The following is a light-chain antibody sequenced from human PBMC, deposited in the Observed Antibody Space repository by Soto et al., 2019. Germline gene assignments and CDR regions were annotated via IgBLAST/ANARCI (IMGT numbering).Light chain of an antibody. CDR1: SSNIGAGYD. V-gene: IGLV1-40*01. Sequence: QSVLTQPPSVSGAPGQRVTIPCTGSSSNIGAGYDVHWYHQLPGTAPKLLIYGNSNRPSGVPDRFSGSKSATSASLAITGLQAEDEADYYCQSYDSSLSVVVFGGGTKLTVL. CDR3: QSYDSSLSVVV. CDR2: GNS. J-gene: IGLJ2*01.